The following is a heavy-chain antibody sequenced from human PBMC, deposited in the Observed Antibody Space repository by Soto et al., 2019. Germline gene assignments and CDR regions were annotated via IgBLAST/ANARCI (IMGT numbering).Heavy chain of an antibody. CDR1: GGSISSYY. Sequence: QVQLQESGPGLVKPSETLSLTCTVSGGSISSYYWSWIRQPPGKGLEWIGYIYYSGSTNYNPALRSRVALSADTSKNQFSQELSAVTAADTAVYECAGAASDGDYFDYWGQGTLVIVSS. J-gene: IGHJ4*02. CDR3: AGAASDGDYFDY. CDR2: IYYSGST. V-gene: IGHV4-59*01. D-gene: IGHD4-17*01.